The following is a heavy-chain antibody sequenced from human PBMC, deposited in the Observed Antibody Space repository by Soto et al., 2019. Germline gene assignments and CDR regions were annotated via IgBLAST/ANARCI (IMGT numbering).Heavy chain of an antibody. Sequence: GGSLRLSCAAYGFTFRSFTINWVRQAPGQGLEWVSPISSNSAYIYYTDAMSGRFTISRDNAKNSLHLQMNSLRAEDTAVYYCTRDASRDSSARGWFDPWGPGTLVTVSS. J-gene: IGHJ5*02. CDR3: TRDASRDSSARGWFDP. D-gene: IGHD6-13*01. V-gene: IGHV3-21*01. CDR1: GFTFRSFT. CDR2: ISSNSAYI.